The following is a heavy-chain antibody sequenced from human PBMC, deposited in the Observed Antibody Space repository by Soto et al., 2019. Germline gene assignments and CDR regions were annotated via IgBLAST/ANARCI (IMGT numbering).Heavy chain of an antibody. Sequence: ASVKVSCKASGYTFTSYGISWARQAPGQGLEWMGWISAYNGNTNYAQKLQGRVTMTTDTSTSTAYMELRSLRSDDTAVYYCARGMEFGYYDFWSGSYGSYGMDVWGQGTTVTVS. CDR3: ARGMEFGYYDFWSGSYGSYGMDV. CDR1: GYTFTSYG. D-gene: IGHD3-3*01. V-gene: IGHV1-18*01. CDR2: ISAYNGNT. J-gene: IGHJ6*02.